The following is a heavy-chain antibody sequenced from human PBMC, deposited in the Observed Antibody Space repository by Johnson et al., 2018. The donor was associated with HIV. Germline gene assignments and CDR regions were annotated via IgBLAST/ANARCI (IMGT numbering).Heavy chain of an antibody. CDR1: GFTFSSYA. D-gene: IGHD4-23*01. J-gene: IGHJ3*02. Sequence: VQLVESGGGVVQPGRSLRLSCAASGFTFSSYAMHWVRQAPGKGLEWVANIKQDGSEKYYVDSVKGRFTISRDNAKNSLYLQMNSLRDEDTAVYYCARDGRWPRDAFDIWGQGTMVTVSS. CDR3: ARDGRWPRDAFDI. CDR2: IKQDGSEK. V-gene: IGHV3-7*01.